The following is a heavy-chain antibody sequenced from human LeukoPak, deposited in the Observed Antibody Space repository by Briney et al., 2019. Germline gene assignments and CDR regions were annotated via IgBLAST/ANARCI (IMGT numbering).Heavy chain of an antibody. V-gene: IGHV4-34*01. CDR3: AGSGKVFDY. CDR2: INHSGST. D-gene: IGHD3-10*01. CDR1: GGSFSGYY. J-gene: IGHJ4*02. Sequence: PSETLSLTCAVYGGSFSGYYWSWIRQPPRKGLEWIGEINHSGSTNYNPSLKSRVTISVDTSKNQFFLKLSSVTAADTAVYYCAGSGKVFDYWGQGTLVTVSS.